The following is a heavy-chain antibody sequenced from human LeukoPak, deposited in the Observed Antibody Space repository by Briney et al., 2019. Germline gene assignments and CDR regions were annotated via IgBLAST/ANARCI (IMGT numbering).Heavy chain of an antibody. D-gene: IGHD6-19*01. J-gene: IGHJ5*02. V-gene: IGHV3-74*01. Sequence: GGSLRLSCAASGFRFSTYWMHWVRQAPGKGLVWVSRIDPDGTSPNYADSVRGRFTISRDNAKNTLYLLMDSLRADDTALYYCVSDFAPQKYTSGWFDNWGRGTLVTASS. CDR2: IDPDGTSP. CDR1: GFRFSTYW. CDR3: VSDFAPQKYTSGWFDN.